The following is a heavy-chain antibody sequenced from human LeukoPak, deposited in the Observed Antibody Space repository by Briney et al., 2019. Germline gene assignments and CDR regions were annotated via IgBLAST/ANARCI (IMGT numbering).Heavy chain of an antibody. D-gene: IGHD1-26*01. CDR3: AGGPGPTRGDY. CDR2: IIPIFGTA. Sequence: GASVKVSCKASGGTFSSYAISWVRQAPGQGLEWMGGIIPIFGTANYAQKFQGRVTITADESTSTAYMELSSLRSEDTAVYYCAGGPGPTRGDYWGQGTLVTVSS. CDR1: GGTFSSYA. J-gene: IGHJ4*02. V-gene: IGHV1-69*13.